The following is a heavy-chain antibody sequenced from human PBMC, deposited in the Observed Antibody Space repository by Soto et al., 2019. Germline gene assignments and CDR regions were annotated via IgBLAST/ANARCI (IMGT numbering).Heavy chain of an antibody. CDR1: GITVSNNY. J-gene: IGHJ4*02. CDR2: IYSGGST. Sequence: VQLVESGGDLVQPGGSLSLSCAASGITVSNNYMSWVRQAPGKGLEWVSVIYSGGSTYYADSVKGRFTISRDNSKNTVYRQMLSLRTDDTAVYYCARMYDWCQGTLVTVSS. D-gene: IGHD2-8*01. CDR3: ARMYD. V-gene: IGHV3-66*01.